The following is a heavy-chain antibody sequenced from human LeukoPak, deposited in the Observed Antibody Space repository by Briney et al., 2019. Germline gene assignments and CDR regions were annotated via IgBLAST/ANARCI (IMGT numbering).Heavy chain of an antibody. CDR3: ARERGGYCSGGSCYRKKDAFDI. J-gene: IGHJ3*02. Sequence: PSETLSLTCAVYGGSFSGYYWSWIRQPPGKGLEWIGYIYYSGSTNYNPSLKSRVTISVDTSKNQFSLKLSSVTAADTAVNYCARERGGYCSGGSCYRKKDAFDIWGQGTMVTVSS. D-gene: IGHD2-15*01. V-gene: IGHV4-59*01. CDR1: GGSFSGYY. CDR2: IYYSGST.